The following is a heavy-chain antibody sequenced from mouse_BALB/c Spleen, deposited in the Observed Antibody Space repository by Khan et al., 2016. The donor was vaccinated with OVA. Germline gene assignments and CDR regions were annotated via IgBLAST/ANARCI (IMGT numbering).Heavy chain of an antibody. CDR1: GYTFSNYW. CDR3: ARDRIDY. Sequence: VELVESGAELVKPGASVKMSCKASGYTFSNYWIHWVKQRPGKGLEWIGYINPSSGYTYYNQTFNDKATLTTDKSSSTAYMQLSSLTSEDSAVYYCARDRIDYWGQGTTLTVSS. V-gene: IGHV1-7*01. CDR2: INPSSGYT. J-gene: IGHJ2*01.